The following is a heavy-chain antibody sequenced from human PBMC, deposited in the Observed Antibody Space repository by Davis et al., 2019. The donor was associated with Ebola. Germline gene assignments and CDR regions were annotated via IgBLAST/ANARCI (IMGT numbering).Heavy chain of an antibody. Sequence: GESLKISCTGSEYSFPYYWIAWVRQMPGKGLEWMGMIFPGYSDTRYGPSCRGHVTISADKSLNTAYLQWSSLEASDTAMYFCARGFSYGSDYLDHWGQGTLVTVSS. CDR3: ARGFSYGSDYLDH. CDR1: EYSFPYYW. D-gene: IGHD5-18*01. V-gene: IGHV5-51*01. CDR2: IFPGYSDT. J-gene: IGHJ4*02.